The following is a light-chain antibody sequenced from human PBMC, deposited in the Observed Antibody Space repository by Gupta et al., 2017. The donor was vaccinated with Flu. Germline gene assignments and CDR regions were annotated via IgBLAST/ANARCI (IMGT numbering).Light chain of an antibody. J-gene: IGKJ1*01. CDR2: GAS. Sequence: EMMMTQSPATLSVSPGGRVTLSCRTSQSVRTNLAWYQQKPGQAPRLLIYGASTRATGIPTRFSGGGSGTDFTLTISSLESEDFAVYYCQQYDDWPPWTFGQGTKVDIK. CDR3: QQYDDWPPWT. V-gene: IGKV3-15*01. CDR1: QSVRTN.